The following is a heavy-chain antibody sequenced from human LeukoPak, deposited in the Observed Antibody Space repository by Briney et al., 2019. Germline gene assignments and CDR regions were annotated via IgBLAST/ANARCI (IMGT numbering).Heavy chain of an antibody. CDR1: GYTFTGYY. CDR3: ARDRVVVPAAFDY. J-gene: IGHJ4*02. D-gene: IGHD2-2*01. CDR2: INPNSGDT. Sequence: ASVKVSCKASGYTFTGYYMHWVRQAPGQGLEWMGWINPNSGDTNYAQKFQGRVTMTRDTSISTAYMELSSLTSDDAAVYYCARDRVVVPAAFDYWGQGTLVTVSS. V-gene: IGHV1-2*02.